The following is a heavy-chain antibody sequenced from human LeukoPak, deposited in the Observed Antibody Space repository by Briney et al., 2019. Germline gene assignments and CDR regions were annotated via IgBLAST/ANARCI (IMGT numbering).Heavy chain of an antibody. CDR1: GFTFSSYS. CDR2: ISSSSSYI. CDR3: ARERGRYSSSSKSLDY. V-gene: IGHV3-21*01. D-gene: IGHD6-6*01. J-gene: IGHJ4*02. Sequence: PGGSLRLSCAASGFTFSSYSMNWVRQAPGKGLEWVSSISSSSSYIYYADSVKGRFTISRDNAKNSLYLQMNSLRAEDTAVYYCARERGRYSSSSKSLDYWGQGTLVTVSS.